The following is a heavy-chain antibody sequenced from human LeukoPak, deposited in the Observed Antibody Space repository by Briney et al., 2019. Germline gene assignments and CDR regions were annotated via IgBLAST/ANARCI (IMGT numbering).Heavy chain of an antibody. CDR1: GFTFSSYG. V-gene: IGHV3-33*01. CDR2: IWYDGSNK. D-gene: IGHD6-19*01. Sequence: PGRSLRLSCAASGFTFSSYGMHWVRQAPGKGLEWVAVIWYDGSNKYYADSVKGRFTISRDNSKNTLYLQMNSLRGEDTAVYYCARLPGYSSGWFVDYFDYWGQGTLVTVSS. CDR3: ARLPGYSSGWFVDYFDY. J-gene: IGHJ4*02.